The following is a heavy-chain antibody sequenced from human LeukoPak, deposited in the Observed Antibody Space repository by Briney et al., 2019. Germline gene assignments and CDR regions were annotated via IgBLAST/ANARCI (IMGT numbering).Heavy chain of an antibody. Sequence: SETLSLTCTVSGGSISSSSYYWGWIRQPPGKGLEWIGSIYYSGSTYYNPSLKRRVTISVDTSKNQFSLKLSSVTAADTAVYYCARQIPGIAADDAFDIWGQGTMVTVSS. CDR2: IYYSGST. D-gene: IGHD6-13*01. J-gene: IGHJ3*02. CDR1: GGSISSSSYY. V-gene: IGHV4-39*01. CDR3: ARQIPGIAADDAFDI.